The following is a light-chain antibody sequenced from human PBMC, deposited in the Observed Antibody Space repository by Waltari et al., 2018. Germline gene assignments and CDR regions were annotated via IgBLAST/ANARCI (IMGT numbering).Light chain of an antibody. CDR1: QSISSY. J-gene: IGKJ2*03. Sequence: DIQMTQSPSSLSASVGDRVTITCRGSQSISSYLNWYQQKPGKAPNLLIYAASNLQSGVPSRFSGSGSGTDFTLTISSLQPEDFATYYCQQSYSSPYGVGQGTKLEIK. V-gene: IGKV1-39*01. CDR3: QQSYSSPYG. CDR2: AAS.